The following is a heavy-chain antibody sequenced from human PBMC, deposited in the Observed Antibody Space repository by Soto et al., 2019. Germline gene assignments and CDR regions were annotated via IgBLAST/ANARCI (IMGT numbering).Heavy chain of an antibody. D-gene: IGHD2-15*01. CDR2: ISAYNGNT. CDR1: GYTFTSYG. V-gene: IGHV1-18*04. J-gene: IGHJ4*02. CDR3: ASDIVVVPAAQYCSGGSCLRAGFDY. Sequence: QVQLVQSGAEVKKPGASVKVSCKASGYTFTSYGISWVRQAPGQGLEWMGWISAYNGNTNYAQKLQGRVTMTTDTSTSTAYMELRSLRSDDTAVYYCASDIVVVPAAQYCSGGSCLRAGFDYWGQGTLVTVSS.